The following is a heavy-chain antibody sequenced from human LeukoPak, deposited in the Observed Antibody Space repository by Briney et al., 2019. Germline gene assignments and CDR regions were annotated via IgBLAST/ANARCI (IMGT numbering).Heavy chain of an antibody. CDR3: ATGYSSGGDY. CDR1: EPTFITYY. D-gene: IGHD6-19*01. CDR2: ISSSSSYT. V-gene: IGHV3-11*06. Sequence: GGSLRPSFEAPEPTFITYYMSWIRKAPGKGLEWVSYISSSSSYTNYADSVKGRFTISRDNAKNSLYLQMNSLRAEDTAVYYCATGYSSGGDYWGQGTLVTVSS. J-gene: IGHJ4*02.